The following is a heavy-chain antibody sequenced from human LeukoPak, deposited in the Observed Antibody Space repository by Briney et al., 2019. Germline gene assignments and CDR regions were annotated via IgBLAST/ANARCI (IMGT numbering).Heavy chain of an antibody. D-gene: IGHD6-6*01. CDR2: IKPDVSEI. CDR1: GFTFSNYW. J-gene: IGHJ4*02. CDR3: ARDSSIAARQPFDY. V-gene: IGHV3-7*01. Sequence: PGGSLRLSCAASGFTFSNYWMSWVRQAPGKGLEWVANIKPDVSEIYYVDSVKGRFTISRDNAKNYLYLQMNSLRAEDTAVYYCARDSSIAARQPFDYWGQGTLVTVSS.